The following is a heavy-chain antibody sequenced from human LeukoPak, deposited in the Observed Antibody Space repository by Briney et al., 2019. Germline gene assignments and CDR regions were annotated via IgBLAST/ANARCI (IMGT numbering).Heavy chain of an antibody. Sequence: GGSLRLSCAASGFTFSDYYMSWIRQAPGKGLEWVSYISSSGSTIYYADSVKGRFTISRDNAKNSLYLQMNSLRAEDTAVYYCARRMITFGGVIVSPYFDYWGQGTLVTVSS. CDR1: GFTFSDYY. CDR2: ISSSGSTI. D-gene: IGHD3-16*02. J-gene: IGHJ4*02. CDR3: ARRMITFGGVIVSPYFDY. V-gene: IGHV3-11*04.